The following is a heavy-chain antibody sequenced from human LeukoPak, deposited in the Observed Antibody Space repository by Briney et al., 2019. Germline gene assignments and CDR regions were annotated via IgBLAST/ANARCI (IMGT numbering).Heavy chain of an antibody. J-gene: IGHJ4*02. CDR1: GFTFSSYG. Sequence: GALRLSCAASGFTFSSYGMTWVRQAPGKGLEWVANIKQDGSETHYVDSVKGRFTISRDNTKESLYLQMNSLRAEDTAVYYCTQIEWERWRGWGQGTLVTVSS. D-gene: IGHD1-26*01. CDR3: TQIEWERWRG. V-gene: IGHV3-7*01. CDR2: IKQDGSET.